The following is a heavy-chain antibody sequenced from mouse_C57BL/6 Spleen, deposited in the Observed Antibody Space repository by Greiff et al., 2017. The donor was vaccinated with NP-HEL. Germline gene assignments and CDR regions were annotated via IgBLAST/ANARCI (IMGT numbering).Heavy chain of an antibody. CDR3: ARHSSPDWYFDV. CDR2: IWSDGST. J-gene: IGHJ1*03. V-gene: IGHV2-6-1*01. D-gene: IGHD1-1*01. Sequence: VQLQESGPGLVAPSHCLSITCTVSGFSLTSYGVHWVRQPPGKGLEWLVVIWSDGSTTYNSALKSRLSISKDNSKSQVFLKMNSLQTDDTAMYYCARHSSPDWYFDVWGTGTTVTVSS. CDR1: GFSLTSYG.